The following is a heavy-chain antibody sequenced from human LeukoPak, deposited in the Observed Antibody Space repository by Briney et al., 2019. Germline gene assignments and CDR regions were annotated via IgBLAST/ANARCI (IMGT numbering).Heavy chain of an antibody. CDR1: GYTFTSYA. Sequence: GASVQVSCKASGYTFTSYAMHWVRQAPGQRLEWMGWINAGNGNTKYSQKFQGRVTITRDTYASTAYMELSSLRSEDTAVYYCAREGMITFGGVPYFDYWGQGTLVTVSS. J-gene: IGHJ4*02. CDR3: AREGMITFGGVPYFDY. V-gene: IGHV1-3*01. D-gene: IGHD3-16*01. CDR2: INAGNGNT.